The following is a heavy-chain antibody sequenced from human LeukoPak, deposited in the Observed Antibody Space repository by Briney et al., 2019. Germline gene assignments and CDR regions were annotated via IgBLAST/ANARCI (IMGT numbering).Heavy chain of an antibody. V-gene: IGHV4-59*01. CDR2: IYYSGST. D-gene: IGHD3-3*01. Sequence: SETLSLTCTVSGGSISSYYWSWIRQPPGKGLEWIGYIYYSGSTNYNPSLKSRVTISVDTSKNQFSLKLSSVTAADTAVYYCARVPDFWSGPIDYRGQGTLVTVSS. J-gene: IGHJ4*02. CDR1: GGSISSYY. CDR3: ARVPDFWSGPIDY.